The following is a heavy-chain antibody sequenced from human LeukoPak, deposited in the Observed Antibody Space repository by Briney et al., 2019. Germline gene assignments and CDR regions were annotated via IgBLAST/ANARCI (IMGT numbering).Heavy chain of an antibody. CDR2: ISSSGSTI. CDR3: AKGMLWLVSSGMDV. D-gene: IGHD3-10*01. Sequence: PGGSLRLSCAASGFTFSDYYMSWIRQAPGKGLEWVSYISSSGSTIYYADSVRGRFTISRDNSKNTVYLQKDGLRAEDTAVYYCAKGMLWLVSSGMDVWGQGTTVIVSS. V-gene: IGHV3-11*04. CDR1: GFTFSDYY. J-gene: IGHJ6*02.